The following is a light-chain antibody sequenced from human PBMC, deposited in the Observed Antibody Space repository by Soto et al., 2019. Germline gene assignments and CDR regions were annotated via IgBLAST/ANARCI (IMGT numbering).Light chain of an antibody. CDR2: AAS. CDR1: QSISNY. Sequence: DIQMTQSPSSLSASVGDRVTITCRASQSISNYLNWYQQKPGKAPRLLIHAASSLQSGVPSRFSGSGSGTDFTLTISSLQPEDFAIYYCQQSYNAPRTFGPGTKVEIK. V-gene: IGKV1-39*01. J-gene: IGKJ1*01. CDR3: QQSYNAPRT.